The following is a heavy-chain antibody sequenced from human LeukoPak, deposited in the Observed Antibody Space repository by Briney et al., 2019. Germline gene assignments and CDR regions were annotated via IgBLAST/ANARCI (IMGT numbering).Heavy chain of an antibody. CDR2: ISGSGGST. J-gene: IGHJ5*02. CDR3: ARGHDSSAYTIGFDP. V-gene: IGHV3-23*01. D-gene: IGHD3-22*01. Sequence: GGSLGLSCAASGFTFSSYGMSWVRQAPGKGLEWVSAISGSGGSTYYADSVKGRFTISRDNSKNTLYLHMNSLRAEDTAVYYCARGHDSSAYTIGFDPWGQGTLVTVSS. CDR1: GFTFSSYG.